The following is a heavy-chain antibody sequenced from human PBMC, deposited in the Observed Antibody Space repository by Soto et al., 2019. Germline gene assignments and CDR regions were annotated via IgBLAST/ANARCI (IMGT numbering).Heavy chain of an antibody. D-gene: IGHD3-16*01. Sequence: GGSLRLSCAASGFTVSSNYMSWVRQAPGKGLEWVSVIYSGGSTYYADSVKGRFTISRGNSKNTLYLHMNTLRVEDTAIYYCATRLSVSYGPLFDQWGQGTLVTVSS. CDR3: ATRLSVSYGPLFDQ. V-gene: IGHV3-53*01. CDR1: GFTVSSNY. J-gene: IGHJ4*02. CDR2: IYSGGST.